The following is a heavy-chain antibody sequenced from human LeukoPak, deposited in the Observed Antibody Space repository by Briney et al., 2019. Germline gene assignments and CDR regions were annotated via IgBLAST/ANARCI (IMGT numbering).Heavy chain of an antibody. J-gene: IGHJ4*02. D-gene: IGHD3-3*01. CDR3: ARDPHSLHYDFWSGYGPLDY. V-gene: IGHV3-33*08. CDR2: IWYDGSNK. Sequence: GGSLRLSCAASGFTFSSYSMNWVRQAPGKGLEWVAVIWYDGSNKYYADSVKGRFTISRDNSKNTLYLQMNSLRAEDTAVYYCARDPHSLHYDFWSGYGPLDYWGQGTLVTVSS. CDR1: GFTFSSYS.